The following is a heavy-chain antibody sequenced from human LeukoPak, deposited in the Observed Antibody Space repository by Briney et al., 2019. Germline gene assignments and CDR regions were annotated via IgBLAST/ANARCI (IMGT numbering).Heavy chain of an antibody. V-gene: IGHV3-23*01. CDR1: GFTFSSYA. CDR3: AKDPAGVIAVTRLFDY. Sequence: GGSLRLSCAASGFTFSSYAMSWVRQAPGKGLEWVSAISGSGGSTYYADSVKGRFTISRDNSKNTLYLQMNSLRAEDTAVYYCAKDPAGVIAVTRLFDYWGQGTLVTVSS. D-gene: IGHD6-19*01. J-gene: IGHJ4*02. CDR2: ISGSGGST.